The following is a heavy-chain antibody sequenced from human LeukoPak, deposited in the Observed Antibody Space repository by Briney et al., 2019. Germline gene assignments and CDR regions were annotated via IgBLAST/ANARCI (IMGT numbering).Heavy chain of an antibody. Sequence: SETLSLTCTVSGGSISSSSYYWGCTRQPPGKGLEWIGSIFYSGRTFYNPSLKSRVTIPVDTSKNQFSLKLSSVTAADTAVFYCARQGSYSYGSGTYYNGHFDYWAQGILVTVSS. V-gene: IGHV4-39*01. CDR2: IFYSGRT. CDR1: GGSISSSSYY. D-gene: IGHD3-10*01. CDR3: ARQGSYSYGSGTYYNGHFDY. J-gene: IGHJ4*02.